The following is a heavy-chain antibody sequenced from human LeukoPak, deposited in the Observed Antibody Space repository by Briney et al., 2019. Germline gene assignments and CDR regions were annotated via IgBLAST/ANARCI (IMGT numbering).Heavy chain of an antibody. CDR3: ASVAGDDWLFGWFDP. CDR2: IYYSGST. J-gene: IGHJ5*02. D-gene: IGHD3-9*01. CDR1: GGSISSYY. V-gene: IGHV4-59*12. Sequence: PSETLSLTCTVSGGSISSYYWSWIRQPPGKGLEWIGYIYYSGSTYYNPSLKSRVTISVDTSKNQFSLKLSSVTAADTAVYYCASVAGDDWLFGWFDPWGQGTLVTVSS.